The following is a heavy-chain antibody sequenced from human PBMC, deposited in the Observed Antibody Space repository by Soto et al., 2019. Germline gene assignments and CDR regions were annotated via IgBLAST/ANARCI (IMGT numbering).Heavy chain of an antibody. CDR1: GFNFSSYW. CDR2: IKQDGSDK. J-gene: IGHJ4*02. CDR3: ARDGVGTTTFFAFLDY. Sequence: AGGSLRLSCAASGFNFSSYWISWVRQAPGKGLEWVANIKQDGSDKHYVDSVKGRFTISRDNSKNMLYLQMNSLRAEDTAVYYCARDGVGTTTFFAFLDYRAQGTLVPVSS. D-gene: IGHD1-26*01. V-gene: IGHV3-7*01.